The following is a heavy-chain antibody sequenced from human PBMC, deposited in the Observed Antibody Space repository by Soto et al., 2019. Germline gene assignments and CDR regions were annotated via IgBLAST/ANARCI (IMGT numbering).Heavy chain of an antibody. CDR3: AKISSAPYYYYVMGV. J-gene: IGHJ6*02. CDR1: GFTFSDYA. V-gene: IGHV3-23*01. Sequence: EVQLLESGGGLVQPGGSLRLSCVASGFTFSDYAMSWVHHVPGKGLEWVSAITDSGVSTYYADSVKGRFTISRDNSKNTLFLQMISLRVEDTAIYFCAKISSAPYYYYVMGVWGQGTTVTVSS. D-gene: IGHD3-22*01. CDR2: ITDSGVST.